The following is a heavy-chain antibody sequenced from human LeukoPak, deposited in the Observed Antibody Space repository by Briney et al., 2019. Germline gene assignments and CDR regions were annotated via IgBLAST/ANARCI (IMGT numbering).Heavy chain of an antibody. Sequence: SETLSLTCTVSGGSTSSYYWSWIRQPPGKGLEWIGYIYYSGSTNYNPSLKSRVTISVDTSKNQFSLKLSSVTAADTAVYYCARSWGIAVAGRGWFDPWGQGTLVTVSS. CDR3: ARSWGIAVAGRGWFDP. CDR2: IYYSGST. V-gene: IGHV4-59*01. D-gene: IGHD6-19*01. J-gene: IGHJ5*02. CDR1: GGSTSSYY.